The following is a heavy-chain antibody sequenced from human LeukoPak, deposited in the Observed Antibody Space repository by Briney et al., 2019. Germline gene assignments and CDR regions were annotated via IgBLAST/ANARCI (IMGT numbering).Heavy chain of an antibody. V-gene: IGHV3-74*01. D-gene: IGHD6-13*01. J-gene: IGHJ5*02. CDR1: GFTFSSYW. Sequence: AGGSPRLSCAASGFTFSSYWMHWVRQAPGKGLVWVSRITSDGSSTNYADSVKGRFTISRDNAKNTLYLQMNSLRAEDTAVYYCVRDRVAAAAWGQGTLVTVSS. CDR2: ITSDGSST. CDR3: VRDRVAAAA.